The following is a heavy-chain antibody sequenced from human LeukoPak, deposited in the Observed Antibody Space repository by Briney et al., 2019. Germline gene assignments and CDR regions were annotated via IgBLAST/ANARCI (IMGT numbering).Heavy chain of an antibody. Sequence: PSETLSLTCAVYGGSFSGYYWSWIRQPPGKGLEWIGEINHSGSTNYNPSIKSRVTISVDTSKNQFSLKLSSVTAADTAVYYCARGPYYYGSGRMFYYYYYYMDVWGKGTTVTVSS. CDR2: INHSGST. CDR3: ARGPYYYGSGRMFYYYYYYMDV. CDR1: GGSFSGYY. D-gene: IGHD3-10*01. J-gene: IGHJ6*03. V-gene: IGHV4-34*01.